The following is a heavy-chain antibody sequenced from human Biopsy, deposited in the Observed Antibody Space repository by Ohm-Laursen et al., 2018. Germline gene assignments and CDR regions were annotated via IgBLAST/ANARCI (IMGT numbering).Heavy chain of an antibody. D-gene: IGHD3-22*01. CDR3: ASKLDYSSGYPY. CDR2: INPQSGGE. V-gene: IGHV1-2*02. Sequence: ASVKVSCKVSANIFTDYYMHWVRQAPGQGLEWMGWINPQSGGEHYAQKFKDRVTMTRDTSISTAYMELSSLRSDDTAVYYCASKLDYSSGYPYWGQGALVTVSS. J-gene: IGHJ4*02. CDR1: ANIFTDYY.